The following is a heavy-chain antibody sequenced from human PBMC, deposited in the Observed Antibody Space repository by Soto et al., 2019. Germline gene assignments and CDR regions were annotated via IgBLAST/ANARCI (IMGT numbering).Heavy chain of an antibody. CDR1: GFTFSSYP. Sequence: GGSLRLSCAASGFTFSSYPMSWVRQAPGKGLEWVSTISGRGGNTYYADSVKGHFTISRDNSKNTLSMQMNSLRAEDTAVYYCAKGKAYYYDSSGYFDYWGQGTPVTVSS. J-gene: IGHJ4*02. D-gene: IGHD3-22*01. CDR3: AKGKAYYYDSSGYFDY. V-gene: IGHV3-23*01. CDR2: ISGRGGNT.